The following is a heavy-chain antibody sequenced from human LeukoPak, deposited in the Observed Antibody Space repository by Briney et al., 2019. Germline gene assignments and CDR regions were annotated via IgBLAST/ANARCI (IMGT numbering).Heavy chain of an antibody. Sequence: GGSLRLSCAASGFTFSSYGMHWVRQAPGKGLEWVAVIWFDGSNKYYADSVKGRFTISRDNSKNTLYLQMNSLRVEDTAVYYCARVRGYDTSDYDYWGQGTLVTVSS. D-gene: IGHD3-22*01. CDR2: IWFDGSNK. V-gene: IGHV3-33*01. CDR1: GFTFSSYG. J-gene: IGHJ4*02. CDR3: ARVRGYDTSDYDY.